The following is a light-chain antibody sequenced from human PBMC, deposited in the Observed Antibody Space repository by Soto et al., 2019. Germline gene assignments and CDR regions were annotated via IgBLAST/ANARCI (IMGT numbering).Light chain of an antibody. CDR1: QSISSW. CDR3: QQYNSYSWT. V-gene: IGKV1-5*03. Sequence: EIQXTQSPSTLSASVGDRVTITCRASQSISSWLAWYQQKPGKAPKLLIYKASSLESGVPSRFSGSGSGTEFTLTISSLQPDDFATYYCQQYNSYSWTFGQGTKV. J-gene: IGKJ1*01. CDR2: KAS.